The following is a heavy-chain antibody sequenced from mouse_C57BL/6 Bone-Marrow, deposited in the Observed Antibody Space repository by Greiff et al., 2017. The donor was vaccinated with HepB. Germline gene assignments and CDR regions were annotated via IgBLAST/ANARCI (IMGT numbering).Heavy chain of an antibody. CDR3: ARNLNYYGSSSGFDV. D-gene: IGHD1-1*01. Sequence: VMLVESGPGLVAPSQSLSITCTVSGFSLTSYAISWVRQPLGKGLEWLGVIWTGGGTNYNSALKSRLSISKDNSKSQVFLKMNSLQTDDTARYYCARNLNYYGSSSGFDVWGTGTTVTVSS. CDR2: IWTGGGT. CDR1: GFSLTSYA. V-gene: IGHV2-9-1*01. J-gene: IGHJ1*03.